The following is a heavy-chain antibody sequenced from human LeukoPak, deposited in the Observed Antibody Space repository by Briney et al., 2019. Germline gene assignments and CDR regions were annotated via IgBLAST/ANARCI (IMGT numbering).Heavy chain of an antibody. V-gene: IGHV3-21*01. CDR3: ARDIVHCGGDCYPGRGFDY. D-gene: IGHD2-21*02. CDR1: GFTFSSYS. J-gene: IGHJ4*02. Sequence: GGSLRLSCAASGFTFSSYSMNWVRQAPGKGLEWVSYISSGSTYVYYADSLKGRFTISRDNAKSSLYLQMDSLRAEDTAMYYCARDIVHCGGDCYPGRGFDYWGQGTLVTVSS. CDR2: ISSGSTYV.